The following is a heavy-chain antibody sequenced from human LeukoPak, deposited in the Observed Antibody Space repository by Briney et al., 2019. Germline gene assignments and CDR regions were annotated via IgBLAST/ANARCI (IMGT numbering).Heavy chain of an antibody. J-gene: IGHJ3*02. CDR1: GYSFINYG. CDR2: INPKKGNT. V-gene: IGHV1-18*01. Sequence: ASVKVSCKASGYSFINYGLSWVRQAPGQGLEWMGWINPKKGNTNYAQKFQDRVTMTRDTSTSTAYMELRSLRSDDTAVYFCARSEMXNDXFDIWGXXTXVXVSS. CDR3: ARSEMXNDXFDI.